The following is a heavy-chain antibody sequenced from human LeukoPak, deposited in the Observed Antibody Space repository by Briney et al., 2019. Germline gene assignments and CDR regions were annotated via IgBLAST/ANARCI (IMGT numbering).Heavy chain of an antibody. V-gene: IGHV4-34*01. Sequence: SETRSLTCAVYGGSFSGYYWSWIRQPPGKGLEWIGEINHSGSTNYNPSLKSRVTISVDTSKNQFSLKLSSVTAADTAVYYCAREIAAAGASYYYYYGMDVWGKGTTVTVSS. CDR3: AREIAAAGASYYYYYGMDV. CDR2: INHSGST. CDR1: GGSFSGYY. J-gene: IGHJ6*04. D-gene: IGHD6-13*01.